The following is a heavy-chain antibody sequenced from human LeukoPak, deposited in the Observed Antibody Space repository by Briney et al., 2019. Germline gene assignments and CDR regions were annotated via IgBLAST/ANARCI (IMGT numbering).Heavy chain of an antibody. V-gene: IGHV7-4-1*02. D-gene: IGHD3-10*01. Sequence: GASVKVSCKASGYTLTRYAMNWVRQAPGQGLEWMGWINTNTGNPTYAQGFTGRFVFSLDTSVGTAYLQINSLKAEDTAVYYCARNNADGEGRFGDWGQGTLVTVSS. CDR3: ARNNADGEGRFGD. CDR1: GYTLTRYA. CDR2: INTNTGNP. J-gene: IGHJ4*02.